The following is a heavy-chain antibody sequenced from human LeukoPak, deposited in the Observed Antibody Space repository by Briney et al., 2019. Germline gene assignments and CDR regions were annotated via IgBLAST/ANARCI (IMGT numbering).Heavy chain of an antibody. Sequence: GAAVKVSCKSSGGTLSSYAISWVRQPPVQGLAWMGGIIPIFGTAHYAHKFQGRVKINTDKSTSTAYMELCSLRSEDTAVCYSARGRGYYFDYWGQGTLVTVSS. V-gene: IGHV1-69*05. CDR2: IIPIFGTA. J-gene: IGHJ4*02. D-gene: IGHD3-22*01. CDR1: GGTLSSYA. CDR3: ARGRGYYFDY.